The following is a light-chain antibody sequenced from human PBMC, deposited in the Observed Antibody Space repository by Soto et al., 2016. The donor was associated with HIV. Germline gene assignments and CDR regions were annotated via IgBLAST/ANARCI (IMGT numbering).Light chain of an antibody. V-gene: IGKV1-NL1*01. CDR1: QVISNS. CDR2: AAS. J-gene: IGKJ2*02. Sequence: DIQMTQSPSSLSASVGDRVTITCRASQVISNSLAWYQQKLGKAPKLLLYAASRLQSGVPSRFSGSGSGTDYTLTISSLQPEDFATYYCQQYYDTPRTFGQGTKVEIK. CDR3: QQYYDTPRT.